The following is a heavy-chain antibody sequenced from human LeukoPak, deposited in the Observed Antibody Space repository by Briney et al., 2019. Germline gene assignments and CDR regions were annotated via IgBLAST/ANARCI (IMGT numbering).Heavy chain of an antibody. V-gene: IGHV3-48*01. Sequence: GGSLRLSCGASGITFSSYSMKWVRRAPGKGLEWVSYISSSGSTKYYADSVKGRFTISRANARNSLYLQMNSLRAEDTAVYFCARGGLSIMGYWGQGTLVTVSS. CDR3: ARGGLSIMGY. J-gene: IGHJ4*02. CDR2: ISSSGSTK. D-gene: IGHD2/OR15-2a*01. CDR1: GITFSSYS.